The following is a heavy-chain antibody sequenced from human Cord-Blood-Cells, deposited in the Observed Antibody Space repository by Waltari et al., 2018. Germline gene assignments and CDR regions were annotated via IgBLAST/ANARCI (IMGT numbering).Heavy chain of an antibody. D-gene: IGHD6-13*01. CDR3: ARPAPYSSSWQDAFDI. CDR2: IYYSGST. CDR1: GGSISSYY. V-gene: IGHV4-59*08. J-gene: IGHJ3*02. Sequence: QVQLQESGPGLVKPSETLSLTCTVSGGSISSYYWSWIRQPPGKGLEWIGYIYYSGSTNYNPSLKSRVTISVDTPKNQFSLKLSSVTAADTAVYYCARPAPYSSSWQDAFDIWGQGTMVTVSS.